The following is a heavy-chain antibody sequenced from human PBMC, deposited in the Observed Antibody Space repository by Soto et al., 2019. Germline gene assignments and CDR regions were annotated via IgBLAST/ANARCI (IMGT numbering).Heavy chain of an antibody. J-gene: IGHJ4*02. CDR2: FYDSETT. Sequence: QVQLQESGPGLVKPSQTLSLTCTVSGASISSRTDYWTWVRQHPGEGLEWLGYFYDSETTHYNPSLRSRISISVDTSKNHFSLNMRSVTAADTAVYFCARSSVGFGDLKSWGQGTLVVVSS. V-gene: IGHV4-31*03. CDR1: GASISSRTDY. CDR3: ARSSVGFGDLKS. D-gene: IGHD3-10*01.